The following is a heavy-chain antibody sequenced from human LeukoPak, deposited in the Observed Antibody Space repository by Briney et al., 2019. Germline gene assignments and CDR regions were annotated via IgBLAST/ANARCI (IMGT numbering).Heavy chain of an antibody. CDR3: AGGYCSGGSCYGPYWFDP. V-gene: IGHV4-59*08. D-gene: IGHD2-15*01. CDR2: IYYSGST. J-gene: IGHJ5*02. Sequence: SETLSLTCTVSGGSISSYYWSWIRQPPGKGLEWIGYIYYSGSTNYNPSLKSRVTISVDTSKNQFSLKLSSVTAADTAVYYCAGGYCSGGSCYGPYWFDPWGQGPLVTVSS. CDR1: GGSISSYY.